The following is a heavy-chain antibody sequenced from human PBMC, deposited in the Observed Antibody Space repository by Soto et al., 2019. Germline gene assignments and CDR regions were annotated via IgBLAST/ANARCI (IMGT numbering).Heavy chain of an antibody. CDR3: AREADYSNYDGEYFQH. V-gene: IGHV1-18*01. J-gene: IGHJ1*01. D-gene: IGHD4-4*01. Sequence: GASVKVSCKASGYTFTSYGISWVRQAPGQGLEWMGWISAYNGNTNYAQKLQGRVTMTTDTSTSTAYMELRSLRSDDTAVYYCAREADYSNYDGEYFQHWGQGTLVTVSS. CDR1: GYTFTSYG. CDR2: ISAYNGNT.